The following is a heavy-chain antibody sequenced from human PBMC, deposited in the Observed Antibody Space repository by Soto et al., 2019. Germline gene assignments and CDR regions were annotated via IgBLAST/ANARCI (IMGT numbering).Heavy chain of an antibody. CDR2: IYYSWT. V-gene: IGHV4-30-4*01. D-gene: IGHD2-21*01. Sequence: QVQLQESGPGLVQPSQTLSLTCTVSGASISNDDYFWSWIRQPPGKGLEWIGFIYYSWTYYNPSLKSRATISADTSKNHFSLKLTSVTAADTAVYYCARNLAYCASGGYYAKWGSWGQGTLVTVSS. CDR3: ARNLAYCASGGYYAKWGS. CDR1: GASISNDDYF. J-gene: IGHJ5*02.